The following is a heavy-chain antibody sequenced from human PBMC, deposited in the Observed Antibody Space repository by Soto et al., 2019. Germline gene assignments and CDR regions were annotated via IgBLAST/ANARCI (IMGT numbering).Heavy chain of an antibody. Sequence: QVQLVESGGGVVQPGRSRRLSCAASGFTFSSYGMHWVRQAPGKGLEWVAVIWYDGSNKYYADSVKGRVTISRDNSKNTLYLQMNSLRAEDTAVYYCARGVGLDYVGNGNFDYWGQGTLVTVSS. J-gene: IGHJ4*02. CDR1: GFTFSSYG. D-gene: IGHD4-17*01. V-gene: IGHV3-33*01. CDR2: IWYDGSNK. CDR3: ARGVGLDYVGNGNFDY.